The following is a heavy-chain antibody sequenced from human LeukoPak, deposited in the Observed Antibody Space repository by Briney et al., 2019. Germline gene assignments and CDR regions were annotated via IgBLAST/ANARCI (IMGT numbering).Heavy chain of an antibody. CDR2: IYHSGST. V-gene: IGHV4-30-2*01. CDR3: ARVALSVTTGWFDP. J-gene: IGHJ5*02. CDR1: GGSISSGGYS. Sequence: PSETLSLTCAVSGGSISSGGYSWSWIRQPPGKGLEWIGYIYHSGSTYYNPSLKSRVTISVDRSKNQFSLKLSSVTAADTAVYYCARVALSVTTGWFDPWGQGTLVTVSS. D-gene: IGHD4-17*01.